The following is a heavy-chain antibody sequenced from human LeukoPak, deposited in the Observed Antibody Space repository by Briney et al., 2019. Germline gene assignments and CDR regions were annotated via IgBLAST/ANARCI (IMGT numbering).Heavy chain of an antibody. J-gene: IGHJ5*02. Sequence: PGGSLRLSCAASGFTFSSYGMHWVRQAPGKGLEWVAVISYNGHNKYSVDSVQGRFTISRDNSKNTLYLQMNSLRAEDTAVYYCARDTGFCSGGSCYSGGFDPWGQGTLVTVSS. D-gene: IGHD2-15*01. CDR2: ISYNGHNK. V-gene: IGHV3-30*03. CDR3: ARDTGFCSGGSCYSGGFDP. CDR1: GFTFSSYG.